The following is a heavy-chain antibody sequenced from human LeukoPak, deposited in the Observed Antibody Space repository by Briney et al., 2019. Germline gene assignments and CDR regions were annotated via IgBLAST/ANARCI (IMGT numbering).Heavy chain of an antibody. V-gene: IGHV1-69*06. D-gene: IGHD5-18*01. CDR3: ARGWRSGFHTGTAMVNYYYYMDV. J-gene: IGHJ6*03. CDR2: IIPIFDTG. Sequence: GASVKVSCKASGYTFSSYAISWVRQAPGQGLEWMGGIIPIFDTGNYVQKFQGRLTITADKSTSTAYMELSSLRSEDTAVYYCARGWRSGFHTGTAMVNYYYYMDVWGKGTTVTVSS. CDR1: GYTFSSYA.